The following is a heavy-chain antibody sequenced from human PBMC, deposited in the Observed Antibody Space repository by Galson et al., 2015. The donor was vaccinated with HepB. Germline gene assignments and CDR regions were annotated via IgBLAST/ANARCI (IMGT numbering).Heavy chain of an antibody. V-gene: IGHV3-23*01. D-gene: IGHD6-6*01. J-gene: IGHJ4*02. Sequence: SLRLSCAGSGFTFSSYAITWVRQAPGKGLEWVSAISGSGGSTYYADSVKGRFTISRDNSKNTLYLQMTSLRAEDTAVYYCAKATSSWGKYYFDYWGQGTLVTVSS. CDR1: GFTFSSYA. CDR2: ISGSGGST. CDR3: AKATSSWGKYYFDY.